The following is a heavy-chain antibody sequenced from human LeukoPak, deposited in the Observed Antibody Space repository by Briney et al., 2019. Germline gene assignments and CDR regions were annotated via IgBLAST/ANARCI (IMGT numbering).Heavy chain of an antibody. CDR2: ISTYYGNT. CDR1: GYTFTRYG. CDR3: ARVYSTNYYGSGDRPFLFDY. Sequence: GASVKVSCKASGYTFTRYGFSWVRQAPGQGLEWMGWISTYYGNTNYAQKLQDRVTMTTDTSTSTAYMELTSLRSDDTDVYYCARVYSTNYYGSGDRPFLFDYWGQGTVVTVSS. D-gene: IGHD3-10*01. V-gene: IGHV1-18*01. J-gene: IGHJ4*02.